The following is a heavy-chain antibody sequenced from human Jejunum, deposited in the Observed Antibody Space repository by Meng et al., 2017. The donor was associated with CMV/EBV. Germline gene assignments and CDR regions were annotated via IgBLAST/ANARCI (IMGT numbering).Heavy chain of an antibody. Sequence: SNYDMHWVRQAPGKGLEYVSIISRDGGGTYYADSVKGRFTISRDDSKNTLYLHMGSLRVEDMAVYYCARGRGRTGDVDPGVSGYFDSWGQGTLVTV. CDR1: SNYD. CDR2: ISRDGGGT. J-gene: IGHJ4*02. D-gene: IGHD1-1*01. V-gene: IGHV3-64*02. CDR3: ARGRGRTGDVDPGVSGYFDS.